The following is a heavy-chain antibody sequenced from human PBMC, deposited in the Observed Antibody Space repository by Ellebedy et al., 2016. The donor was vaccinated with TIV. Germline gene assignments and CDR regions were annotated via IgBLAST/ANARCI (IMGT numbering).Heavy chain of an antibody. D-gene: IGHD3-16*02. Sequence: GESLKISCAASGFTFSDVWMTWVRQAPGKGLEWVCRIKSKHDGGTTDYAAPVRGRFIISRDDSKNTLYLQMNSLKTEDTAVYYCNTDVHYTWGGAIVLWGQGTKVTVSS. CDR3: NTDVHYTWGGAIVL. CDR1: GFTFSDVW. J-gene: IGHJ3*01. CDR2: IKSKHDGGTT. V-gene: IGHV3-15*01.